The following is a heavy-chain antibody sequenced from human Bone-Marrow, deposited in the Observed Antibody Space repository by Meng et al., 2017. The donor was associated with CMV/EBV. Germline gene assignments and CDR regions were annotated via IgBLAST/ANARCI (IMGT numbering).Heavy chain of an antibody. CDR3: AREWYYYGSGSYSDDKKFDY. CDR2: ISYDGSNK. D-gene: IGHD3-10*01. CDR1: SYA. V-gene: IGHV3-30-3*01. J-gene: IGHJ4*02. Sequence: SYAMHWVRQAPGKGLEWVAVISYDGSNKYYADSVKGRFTISRDNSKNTLYLQMNSLRAEDTAVYYCAREWYYYGSGSYSDDKKFDYWGQGTLVTVSS.